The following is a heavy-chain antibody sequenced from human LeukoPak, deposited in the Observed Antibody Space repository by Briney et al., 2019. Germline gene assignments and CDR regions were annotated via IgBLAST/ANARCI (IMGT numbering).Heavy chain of an antibody. CDR2: ISGGGGGT. CDR3: AKAYNSGWYYFVY. D-gene: IGHD6-19*01. J-gene: IGHJ4*02. CDR1: GFTFSTYA. V-gene: IGHV3-23*01. Sequence: GGSLRLSCAASGFTFSTYAMSWVRQAPGKGLEWASGISGGGGGTYYADSVKGRFTISRDISKNTLYLQMSSLRADDTAVYYCAKAYNSGWYYFVYWGQGTLVTVSS.